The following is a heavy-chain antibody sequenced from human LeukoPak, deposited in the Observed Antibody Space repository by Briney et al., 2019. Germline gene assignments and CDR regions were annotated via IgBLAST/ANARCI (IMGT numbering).Heavy chain of an antibody. D-gene: IGHD2-15*01. CDR2: ISWNSGSI. J-gene: IGHJ4*02. CDR1: GFTFDDYA. CDR3: AKDMGRGYCSGGSCWYFDY. V-gene: IGHV3-9*01. Sequence: GGSLRLSCAASGFTFDDYAMHWVRQAPGKGLEWVSGISWNSGSIGYADSVKGRFTISRDNAKNSLYLQMNSLRAEDTALYYCAKDMGRGYCSGGSCWYFDYWGQGTLVTVSS.